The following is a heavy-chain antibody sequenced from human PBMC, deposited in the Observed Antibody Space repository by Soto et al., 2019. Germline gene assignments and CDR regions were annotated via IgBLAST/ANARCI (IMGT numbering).Heavy chain of an antibody. CDR2: IHYSGTT. CDR3: TTGGDASKTCY. CDR1: GVSISSPHHN. Sequence: QVQLQESGPGLVEPSQTLSLTCTVSGVSISSPHHNWSWIRQYPGKGMDWIGFIHYSGTTYYNPSRESRVSISVDTARNDFSLRLSSVTVADTAVYYCTTGGDASKTCYWGQGSLVTVSS. V-gene: IGHV4-31*03. D-gene: IGHD1-1*01. J-gene: IGHJ4*02.